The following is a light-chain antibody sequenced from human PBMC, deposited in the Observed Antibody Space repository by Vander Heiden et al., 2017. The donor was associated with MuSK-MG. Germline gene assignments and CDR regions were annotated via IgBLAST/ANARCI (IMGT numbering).Light chain of an antibody. CDR2: GTS. CDR1: QSVSSNY. J-gene: IGKJ1*01. Sequence: DIVLTQSPGTLSLSPGERATLSCRASQSVSSNYLAWYQQKPGQAPRVLIYGTSARATGVPDRFSGSGSGTDFTLTISRVEPEDFAVYYCQQHGSLPRTFGQGTKVEIK. V-gene: IGKV3-20*01. CDR3: QQHGSLPRT.